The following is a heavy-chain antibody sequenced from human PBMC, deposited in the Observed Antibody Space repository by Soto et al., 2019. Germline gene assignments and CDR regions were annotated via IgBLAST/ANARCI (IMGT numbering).Heavy chain of an antibody. V-gene: IGHV1-69*13. CDR3: ARGAMANFDY. D-gene: IGHD5-18*01. CDR2: LIAMLGTP. CDR1: GGTFGSHG. Sequence: SVKVSGKASGGTFGSHGIAWVRQAPGQGLEWMGGLIAMLGTPTYARKVQGRATITADESLTSSYLELRSLRSEDTAVYFCARGAMANFDYWGQGTVVTVSS. J-gene: IGHJ4*02.